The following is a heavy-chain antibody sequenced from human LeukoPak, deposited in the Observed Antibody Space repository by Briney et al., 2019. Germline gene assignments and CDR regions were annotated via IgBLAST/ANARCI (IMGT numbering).Heavy chain of an antibody. V-gene: IGHV3-48*03. CDR2: ISSSGSTI. CDR3: AKVATEQRKNDAFDI. CDR1: GFTFSSYE. Sequence: PGGSLRLSCAASGFTFSSYEMNWVRQAPGKGLEWVSYISSSGSTIYYADSVKGRFTISRDNSKNTLYLQMNSLRAEDTAVYYCAKVATEQRKNDAFDIWGQGTMVTVSS. J-gene: IGHJ3*02. D-gene: IGHD1/OR15-1a*01.